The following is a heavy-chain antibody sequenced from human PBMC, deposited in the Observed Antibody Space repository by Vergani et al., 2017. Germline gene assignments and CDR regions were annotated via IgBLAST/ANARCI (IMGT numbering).Heavy chain of an antibody. V-gene: IGHV4-39*07. D-gene: IGHD3-3*01. Sequence: QLQLQESGPGLVQPSETLSLTCTVSGGSISSSSYYWGWIRQPPGKGLEWIGSIYYSGSTYYNPSLKSRVTISVDTSKNQFSLKLSSVTAADTAVYYCARDTTYYDFWSGYYTPHWFDPWGQGTLVTVSS. CDR3: ARDTTYYDFWSGYYTPHWFDP. J-gene: IGHJ5*02. CDR1: GGSISSSSYY. CDR2: IYYSGST.